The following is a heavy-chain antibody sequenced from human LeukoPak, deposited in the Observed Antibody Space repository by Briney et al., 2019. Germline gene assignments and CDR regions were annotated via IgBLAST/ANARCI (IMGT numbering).Heavy chain of an antibody. Sequence: GASVKVSCKASGYTFTSYGISWVRQAPGQGLEWMGWISAYNGNTNYAQKLHGRVTMTEDKSTNKAYMELNSLRSEDTAVYYCATDRLNYDILTGYNSRPSWDAFDIWGQGTMVTVSS. V-gene: IGHV1-18*01. CDR1: GYTFTSYG. D-gene: IGHD3-9*01. CDR3: ATDRLNYDILTGYNSRPSWDAFDI. CDR2: ISAYNGNT. J-gene: IGHJ3*02.